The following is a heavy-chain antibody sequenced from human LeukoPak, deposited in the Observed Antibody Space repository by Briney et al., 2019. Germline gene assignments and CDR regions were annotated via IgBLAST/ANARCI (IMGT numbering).Heavy chain of an antibody. CDR3: ARGEAYYYYYYMDV. J-gene: IGHJ6*03. Sequence: GSLRLSCAASGFTFSSYGMHWVRQPPGKGLEWIGSTYHSGSTNYNPSLKSRVTISVDKSKTQFSLKLSSVTAADTAVYYCARGEAYYYYYYMDVWGKGTTVTVSS. CDR1: GFTFSSYG. CDR2: TYHSGST. V-gene: IGHV4-4*02.